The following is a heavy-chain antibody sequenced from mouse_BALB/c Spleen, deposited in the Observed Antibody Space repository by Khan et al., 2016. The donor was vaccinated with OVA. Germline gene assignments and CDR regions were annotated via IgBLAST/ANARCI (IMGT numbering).Heavy chain of an antibody. CDR1: GYSFTGYF. CDR3: ARKSGSDFTY. CDR2: INPHIGET. Sequence: VQLKQSGPELVKPGASVKISCKASGYSFTGYFMNWVMQSHGKRLEWIGRINPHIGETFYNQKFTDKATLTVDESSTTAYMELRSLASEDSAVYYCARKSGSDFTYWGQGTTLTVSA. J-gene: IGHJ2*01. D-gene: IGHD1-3*01. V-gene: IGHV1-20*02.